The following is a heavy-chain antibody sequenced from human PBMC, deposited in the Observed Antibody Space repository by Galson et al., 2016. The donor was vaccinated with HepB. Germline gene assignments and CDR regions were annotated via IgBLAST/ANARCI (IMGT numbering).Heavy chain of an antibody. V-gene: IGHV3-21*01. D-gene: IGHD3-22*01. J-gene: IGHJ6*02. Sequence: SLRLSCAGSGFTFRNYHMNWVRQTPGKGLEWVSSISSGSAYKYYADSVKGRFSIFRDNAKNSLYLQMNSLRVVDTAVYYCARAGSSGYHIYSGMDVWGQGTTVTVSS. CDR2: ISSGSAYK. CDR3: ARAGSSGYHIYSGMDV. CDR1: GFTFRNYH.